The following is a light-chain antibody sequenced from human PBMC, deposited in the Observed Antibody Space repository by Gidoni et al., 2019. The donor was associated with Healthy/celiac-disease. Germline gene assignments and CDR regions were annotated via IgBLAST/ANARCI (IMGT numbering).Light chain of an antibody. Sequence: DIVMTQSPDSLAVSLGERATINCKSSQSVLYSSNNKNDLAWYQQKPGQPPKLLIYWASTRESGVPDRFSGSGSGTDFTLTISSLQAEDVAVYYCQQYYSTPYTCGQGTKLEIK. CDR1: QSVLYSSNNKND. J-gene: IGKJ2*01. CDR2: WAS. V-gene: IGKV4-1*01. CDR3: QQYYSTPYT.